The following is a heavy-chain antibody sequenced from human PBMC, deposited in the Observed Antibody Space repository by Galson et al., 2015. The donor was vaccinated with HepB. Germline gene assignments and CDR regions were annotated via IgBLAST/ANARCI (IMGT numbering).Heavy chain of an antibody. CDR3: ARGRGADYGGNTGHFDY. V-gene: IGHV3-33*01. D-gene: IGHD4-23*01. CDR2: IWYDGSKK. J-gene: IGHJ4*02. CDR1: GFILSSYG. Sequence: SLRLSCAASGFILSSYGMHWVRQAPGKGPEWVAVIWYDGSKKYYADSVKGRFTISRDNSKSTLYLQMDSLRVEDTAMFYCARGRGADYGGNTGHFDYWGQGTLVTVSS.